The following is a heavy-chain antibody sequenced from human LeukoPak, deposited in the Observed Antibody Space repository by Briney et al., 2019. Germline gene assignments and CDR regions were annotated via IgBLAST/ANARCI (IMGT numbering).Heavy chain of an antibody. CDR3: AREFNTYYYGSGSHDAFDI. CDR2: ITPYSGGT. J-gene: IGHJ3*02. V-gene: IGHV1-2*02. CDR1: GYTFTDYY. D-gene: IGHD3-10*01. Sequence: APVKVSCKASGYTFTDYYIHWVRQAPGQGLEWMGWITPYSGGTDHAQKFQGRVTMTMDTSISTVYMELSRLRSDDTAVYYCAREFNTYYYGSGSHDAFDIWGQGTEVTVS.